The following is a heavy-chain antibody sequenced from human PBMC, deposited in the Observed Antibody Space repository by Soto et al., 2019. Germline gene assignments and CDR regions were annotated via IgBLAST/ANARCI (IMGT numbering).Heavy chain of an antibody. J-gene: IGHJ6*02. V-gene: IGHV1-46*01. CDR1: GYSFSNFY. D-gene: IGHD2-15*01. CDR3: ARGAVVVPNGLIAGMDV. CDR2: IDPSSGTT. Sequence: ASVKVSCKPSGYSFSNFYVHWVRQAPGQGLEWMGIIDPSSGTTSYTQKFQERVTMTRNTSMSTVYMELSRLRSEDTAVYYCARGAVVVPNGLIAGMDVWGLGTTVTVSS.